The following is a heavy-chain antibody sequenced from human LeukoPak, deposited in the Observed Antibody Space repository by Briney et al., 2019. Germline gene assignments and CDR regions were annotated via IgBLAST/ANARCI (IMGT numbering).Heavy chain of an antibody. Sequence: PGGSLRLSCAASGFTVSSNYMSWVRQAPGKGLEWVSVIYSGGSTYYADSVKGRFTISRDNSKNTLHLQMNSLRAEDTAVYYCARDQGVQLWSPLDYWGQGTLVTVSS. CDR1: GFTVSSNY. CDR2: IYSGGST. D-gene: IGHD5-18*01. J-gene: IGHJ4*02. CDR3: ARDQGVQLWSPLDY. V-gene: IGHV3-66*01.